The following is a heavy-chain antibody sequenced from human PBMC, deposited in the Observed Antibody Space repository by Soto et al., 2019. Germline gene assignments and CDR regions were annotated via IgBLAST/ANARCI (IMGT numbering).Heavy chain of an antibody. CDR1: GGSISSSSYY. CDR3: ARHARSHFDILTGYYIPTPACNY. CDR2: IYYSGST. J-gene: IGHJ4*02. D-gene: IGHD3-9*01. V-gene: IGHV4-39*01. Sequence: SETLSLTCTVSGGSISSSSYYWDWIRQPPGKGLEWIGSIYYSGSTYYNPSLKSRVTISVDTSKNQFSLKLSSVTAADTAVYYCARHARSHFDILTGYYIPTPACNYRGQATLVTV.